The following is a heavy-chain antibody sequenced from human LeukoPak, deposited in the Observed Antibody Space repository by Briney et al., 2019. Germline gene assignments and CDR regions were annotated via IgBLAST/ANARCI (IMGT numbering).Heavy chain of an antibody. Sequence: GGSLRLSCAASGFTFSSYAMTWVRRAPGKGLEWVSSISGSGGYTSYADSVRGRFTISRDNSKNTVYLQMNSLRAEDTAVFYCAKNVGGVPNNQDHLLDYWGQGTLVTVSS. V-gene: IGHV3-23*01. J-gene: IGHJ4*02. CDR1: GFTFSSYA. CDR2: ISGSGGYT. CDR3: AKNVGGVPNNQDHLLDY. D-gene: IGHD3-3*01.